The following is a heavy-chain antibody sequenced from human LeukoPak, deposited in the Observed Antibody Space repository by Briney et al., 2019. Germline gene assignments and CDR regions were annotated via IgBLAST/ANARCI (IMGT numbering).Heavy chain of an antibody. CDR1: GFTFSNCA. J-gene: IGHJ4*02. Sequence: PGGSLGLSCAASGFTFSNCAMSWVRQAPGKGLQWVSAISGGGAGIYYADSVKGRFTISRDNSKNTLYLQMNSLRAEDTAVYFCARDGFDYYDSSGFSYFDYWGQGTLVTVSS. D-gene: IGHD3-22*01. CDR2: ISGGGAGI. V-gene: IGHV3-23*01. CDR3: ARDGFDYYDSSGFSYFDY.